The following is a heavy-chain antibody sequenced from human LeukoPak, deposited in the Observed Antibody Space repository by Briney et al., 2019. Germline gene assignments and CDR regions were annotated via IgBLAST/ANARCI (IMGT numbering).Heavy chain of an antibody. V-gene: IGHV1-46*01. D-gene: IGHD2-2*01. Sequence: ASVKVSCKASGYSFTNYYMHWVRQAPGQGLEWMXXXXSSGGRTTNAQKFQGRVTMTSDTSTTTVYMELSSLRSDDTAMYYCARDERDVVVVPGAMPYWGQGTLVTVCS. J-gene: IGHJ4*02. CDR1: GYSFTNYY. CDR2: XXSSGGRT. CDR3: ARDERDVVVVPGAMPY.